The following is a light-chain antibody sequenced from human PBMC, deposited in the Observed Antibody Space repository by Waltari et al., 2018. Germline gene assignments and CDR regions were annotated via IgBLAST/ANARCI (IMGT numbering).Light chain of an antibody. CDR3: QTGGHGTWV. V-gene: IGLV4-69*01. Sequence: QLVLTQSPSASASLGASVKPTCTLSSWHSTNLIAWHQQQPEKGPRYLMKVNSDGSHSKGDQIPDRFSGSSSGAEHYLTISSLQSEDEADYYCQTGGHGTWVFGGGTKLTVL. CDR1: SWHSTNL. J-gene: IGLJ3*02. CDR2: VNSDGSH.